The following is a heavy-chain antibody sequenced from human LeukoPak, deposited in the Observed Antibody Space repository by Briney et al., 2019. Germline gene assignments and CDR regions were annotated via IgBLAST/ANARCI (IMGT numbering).Heavy chain of an antibody. D-gene: IGHD5-12*01. CDR2: IYYSGST. CDR1: GGSISSYY. J-gene: IGHJ5*02. CDR3: ARVNGDIVATIYWFDP. Sequence: PAETLSLTCTVSGGSISSYYWSWIRQPPGKGLEWIGYIYYSGSTNYNPSLKSRVTISVDTSKNQFSLKLSSVTAADTAVYYCARVNGDIVATIYWFDPWGQGTLVTVSS. V-gene: IGHV4-59*01.